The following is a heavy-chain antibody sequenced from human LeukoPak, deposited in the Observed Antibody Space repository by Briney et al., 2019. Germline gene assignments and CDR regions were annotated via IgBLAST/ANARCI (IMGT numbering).Heavy chain of an antibody. D-gene: IGHD3-10*01. CDR3: ARSSGGSGRWGDNWFDP. Sequence: ASVKVSCKTSEYILSDYYVHWVRQAPGEGLEWMGWINLNGGGTNYAQKFQGRVTMTRDTSISTAYMELSSLRSDDTAVYYCARSSGGSGRWGDNWFDPWGQGTLVSVSS. CDR2: INLNGGGT. J-gene: IGHJ5*02. CDR1: EYILSDYY. V-gene: IGHV1-2*02.